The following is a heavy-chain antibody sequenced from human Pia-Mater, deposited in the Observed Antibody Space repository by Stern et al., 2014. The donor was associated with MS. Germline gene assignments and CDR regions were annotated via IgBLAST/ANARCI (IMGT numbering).Heavy chain of an antibody. CDR3: ARDGGGVDI. CDR1: GGTFSSYA. J-gene: IGHJ3*02. CDR2: IIPTIGIS. V-gene: IGHV1-69*17. Sequence: QVQLVESGAEVKQPGSSVKVSCKASGGTFSSYAIRWVRQAPGQGLEWVGGIIPTIGISNHAQKFQGRVTITADKSTNTGYKELSSLRSEDTALYYCARDGGGVDIWGQGTMVSVSS. D-gene: IGHD2-8*01.